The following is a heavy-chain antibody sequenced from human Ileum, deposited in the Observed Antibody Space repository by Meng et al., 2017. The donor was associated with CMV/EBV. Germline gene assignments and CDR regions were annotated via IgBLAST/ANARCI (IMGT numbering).Heavy chain of an antibody. J-gene: IGHJ4*02. D-gene: IGHD3-16*01. Sequence: CAASGFTFNNYGMHWVRQAPGKGLEWVAVVWYDGSKKYYADSVKGRFTISRDNSNNTVSLQMNGLRVEDTAIYYCARANTGGGYLDYWGQGTLVIVSS. CDR2: VWYDGSKK. CDR3: ARANTGGGYLDY. CDR1: GFTFNNYG. V-gene: IGHV3-33*01.